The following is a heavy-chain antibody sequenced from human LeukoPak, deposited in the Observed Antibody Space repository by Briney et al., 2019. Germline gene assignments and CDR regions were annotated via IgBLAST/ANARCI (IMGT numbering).Heavy chain of an antibody. CDR1: GGSISSSSYY. D-gene: IGHD6-19*01. V-gene: IGHV4-39*07. CDR2: INHSGST. J-gene: IGHJ4*02. Sequence: SSETLSLTCTVSGGSISSSSYYWGWIRQPPGKGLEWIGEINHSGSTNYNPSLKSRVTISVDTSKNQFSLKLSSVTAADTAVYYCARDRIAVAGTGFDYWGQGTLVTVSS. CDR3: ARDRIAVAGTGFDY.